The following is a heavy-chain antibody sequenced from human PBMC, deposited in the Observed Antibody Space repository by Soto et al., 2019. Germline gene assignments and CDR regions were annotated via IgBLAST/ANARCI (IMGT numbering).Heavy chain of an antibody. CDR2: INPSGGST. D-gene: IGHD6-6*01. Sequence: QVQLVQSGAEVKKPGASVKVSCKASGYTFTSYYMHWVRQAPGQGLEWMGIINPSGGSTSYAQKFQGRVTMTRDTSTSTVYMELSSLRSEDTAVYYCARDPHSSSSGGPSWFEPWGQGTLVTVSS. CDR3: ARDPHSSSSGGPSWFEP. V-gene: IGHV1-46*01. CDR1: GYTFTSYY. J-gene: IGHJ5*02.